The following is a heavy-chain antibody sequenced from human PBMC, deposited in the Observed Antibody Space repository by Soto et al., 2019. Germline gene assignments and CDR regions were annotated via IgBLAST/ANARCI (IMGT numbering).Heavy chain of an antibody. V-gene: IGHV1-18*01. J-gene: IGHJ4*02. Sequence: ASVKVSCKASGYTFTSYGISWVRQAPGQGLEWMGWISGYNGNTKYAQKLQGRVTMTTDTSTSTAYMELRSLRSDDTAVYYCARHITVADTISFDYWGQGTLVTVSS. CDR3: ARHITVADTISFDY. D-gene: IGHD6-19*01. CDR2: ISGYNGNT. CDR1: GYTFTSYG.